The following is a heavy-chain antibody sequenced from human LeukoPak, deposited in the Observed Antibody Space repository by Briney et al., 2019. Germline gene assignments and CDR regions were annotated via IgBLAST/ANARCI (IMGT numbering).Heavy chain of an antibody. D-gene: IGHD4-23*01. V-gene: IGHV6-1*01. J-gene: IGHJ6*03. CDR3: ARGMVKINYYMDV. CDR2: TYYRAKWYN. CDR1: GDSVSSNSAA. Sequence: SQTLSLTCAISGDSVSSNSAAWNWIRQSPSRGLEWLGRTYYRAKWYNDYTVSMRSRITINPDTSKNQFSLQLNSVTPEDTAVYYCARGMVKINYYMDVWGKGTTVTVSS.